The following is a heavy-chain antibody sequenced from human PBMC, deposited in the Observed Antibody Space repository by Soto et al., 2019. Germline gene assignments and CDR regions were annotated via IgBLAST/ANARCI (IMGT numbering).Heavy chain of an antibody. Sequence: EVQLVGPGGGLFKPGGTLRLSCEASGSTFSDNYMAWVRKAPGKGLEWVGRARNKVNSYTTAYAASVKGRFTISRDDSKNSLYLQMNSLKTEDTAVYFCARLMGTSFDLWGQGTLVTVSS. CDR2: ARNKVNSYTT. D-gene: IGHD2-8*01. J-gene: IGHJ4*02. V-gene: IGHV3-72*01. CDR1: GSTFSDNY. CDR3: ARLMGTSFDL.